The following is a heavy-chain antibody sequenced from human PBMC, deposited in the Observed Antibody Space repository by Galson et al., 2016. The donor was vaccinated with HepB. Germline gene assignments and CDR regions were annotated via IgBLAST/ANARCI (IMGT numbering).Heavy chain of an antibody. CDR1: GGSISNYY. CDR3: AKGGGYSYDFDY. D-gene: IGHD5-18*01. V-gene: IGHV4-59*01. Sequence: SETLSLTCTVFGGSISNYYWSWIRQPPRKGLEWIGYIYFSGSTNSNPSLKSRVTISLDTSKNQLSLKLRSVTTADTAVYYCAKGGGYSYDFDYWGQGTLVTVSS. J-gene: IGHJ4*02. CDR2: IYFSGST.